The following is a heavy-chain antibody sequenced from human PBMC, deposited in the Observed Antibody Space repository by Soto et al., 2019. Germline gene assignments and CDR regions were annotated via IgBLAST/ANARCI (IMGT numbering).Heavy chain of an antibody. CDR3: ARVGGLIDPFDY. Sequence: EVQLLESGGDLVQPGGSLRLSCAASGFTFSTYAMSWLSQAPGKGLEWVSTISAGGDSTYYADSVKGQFTISRDNSKNTLSLQLRSLRAEDTGFYYCARVGGLIDPFDYWGQGTLVTVSS. CDR2: ISAGGDST. J-gene: IGHJ4*02. V-gene: IGHV3-23*01. CDR1: GFTFSTYA. D-gene: IGHD3-16*01.